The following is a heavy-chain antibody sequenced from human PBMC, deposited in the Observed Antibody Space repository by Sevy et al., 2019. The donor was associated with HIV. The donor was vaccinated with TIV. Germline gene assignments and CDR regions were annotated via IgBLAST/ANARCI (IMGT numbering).Heavy chain of an antibody. V-gene: IGHV4-30-2*01. Sequence: SENLSLTCAVSGDSISSGGYSWNWIRQPPGKGLEWIGYMYHSGSTYSNPSLQSRVTISVDRSKNQFSLKLTSVTAADTAVYYCARGDPSNTFDYWGQGTLVTVSS. J-gene: IGHJ4*02. CDR3: ARGDPSNTFDY. CDR2: MYHSGST. CDR1: GDSISSGGYS.